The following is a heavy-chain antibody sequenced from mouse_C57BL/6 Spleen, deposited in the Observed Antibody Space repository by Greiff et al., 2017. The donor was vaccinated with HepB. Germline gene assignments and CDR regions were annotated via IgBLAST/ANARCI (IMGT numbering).Heavy chain of an antibody. CDR3: ARSLYDYDGYAMDY. V-gene: IGHV1-85*01. D-gene: IGHD2-4*01. CDR2: IYPRDGST. J-gene: IGHJ4*01. Sequence: VQLQQSGPELVKPGASVKLSCKASGYTFTSYDINWVKQRPGQGLEWIGWIYPRDGSTKYNEKFKGKATLTVDTSSSTAYMELHSLTSEDSAVYFCARSLYDYDGYAMDYWGQGTSVTVSS. CDR1: GYTFTSYD.